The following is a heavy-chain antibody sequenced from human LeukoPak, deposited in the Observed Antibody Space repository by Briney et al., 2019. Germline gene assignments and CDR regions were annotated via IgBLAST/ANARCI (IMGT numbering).Heavy chain of an antibody. CDR1: GSTFDDYA. J-gene: IGHJ4*02. Sequence: GGSLRLSCAASGSTFDDYAMHWVRQAPGKGLEWVSGISWNSGSIGYVDSVKGRFTISRDNAKNSLYLQMNSLRAEDTALYYCAKGRSYGSGNDYWGQGTLVTVSS. CDR3: AKGRSYGSGNDY. V-gene: IGHV3-9*01. D-gene: IGHD3-10*01. CDR2: ISWNSGSI.